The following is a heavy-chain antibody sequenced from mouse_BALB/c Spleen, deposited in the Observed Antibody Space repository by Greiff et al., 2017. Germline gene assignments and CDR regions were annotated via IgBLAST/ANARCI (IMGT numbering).Heavy chain of an antibody. V-gene: IGHV1-69*02. J-gene: IGHJ3*01. CDR3: ARRGGAWFAY. CDR1: GYTFTSYW. Sequence: QVQLKQPGAELVKPGASVKLSCKASGYTFTSYWMHWVKQRPGQGLEWIGEIDPSDSYTNYNQKFKGKATLTVDKSSSTAYMQLSSLTSEDSAVYYCARRGGAWFAYWGQGTLVTVSA. CDR2: IDPSDSYT.